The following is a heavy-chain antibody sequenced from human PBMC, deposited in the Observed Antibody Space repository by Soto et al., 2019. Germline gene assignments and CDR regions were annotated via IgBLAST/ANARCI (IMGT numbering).Heavy chain of an antibody. CDR2: IKQDGSEK. CDR3: ARDFYDSSGYYYGYFDY. V-gene: IGHV3-7*01. D-gene: IGHD3-22*01. CDR1: GFTFSSYW. J-gene: IGHJ4*02. Sequence: EVQLVESGGGLVQPGGSLRLSCAASGFTFSSYWMSWVRQAPGKGLEWVANIKQDGSEKYYVDSVKGRFTISRDNAKNSLYLKMNSLRAEDTAVYYCARDFYDSSGYYYGYFDYWGQGTLVTVSS.